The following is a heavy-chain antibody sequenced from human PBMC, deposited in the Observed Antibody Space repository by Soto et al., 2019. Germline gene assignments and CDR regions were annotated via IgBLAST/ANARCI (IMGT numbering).Heavy chain of an antibody. Sequence: GGSLRLSCAASGFTFSSYAMSWVRQAPGKGLEWVSAISGSGGSTYYADSVKGRFTISRDNSKNTLYLQMNSLRAEDTAVYYCARKPLGTLYYYGMDVWGQGTTVTVSS. V-gene: IGHV3-23*01. CDR1: GFTFSSYA. J-gene: IGHJ6*02. CDR3: ARKPLGTLYYYGMDV. CDR2: ISGSGGST. D-gene: IGHD1-1*01.